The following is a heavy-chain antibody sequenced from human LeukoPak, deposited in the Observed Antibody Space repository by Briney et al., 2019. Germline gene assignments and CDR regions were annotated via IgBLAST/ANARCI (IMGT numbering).Heavy chain of an antibody. CDR2: IKQDGSEK. D-gene: IGHD3-9*01. Sequence: GGSLRLSCAASGFTFSSYWMSWVRQAPGKGLEWVANIKQDGSEKYYVDSVKGRFTISRDNAKNSLYLQMNSLRAEDTAVYCCARGGDILTGSYYFDYWGQGTLVTVSS. J-gene: IGHJ4*02. V-gene: IGHV3-7*01. CDR1: GFTFSSYW. CDR3: ARGGDILTGSYYFDY.